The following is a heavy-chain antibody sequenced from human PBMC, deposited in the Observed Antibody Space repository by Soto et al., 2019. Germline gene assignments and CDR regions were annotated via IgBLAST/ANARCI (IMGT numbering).Heavy chain of an antibody. V-gene: IGHV4-30-4*01. D-gene: IGHD2-2*01. Sequence: SETLSITCTFSEGSISIGDYDWSWIRQPPGKGLESIGYIYYSGSTYYNPSLKSRVTISVDTSKNQFSLKLRSVTAADTAVYYCARGGRDIVVVPAAYYRYWGQGTMVTVSS. CDR3: ARGGRDIVVVPAAYYRY. CDR2: IYYSGST. J-gene: IGHJ4*02. CDR1: EGSISIGDYD.